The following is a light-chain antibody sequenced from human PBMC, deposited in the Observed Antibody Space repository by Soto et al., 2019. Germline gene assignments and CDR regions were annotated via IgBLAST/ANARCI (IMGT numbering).Light chain of an antibody. CDR2: EVS. V-gene: IGLV2-14*01. CDR3: SSYTSSSSVV. Sequence: QSALTQPASVSGSPGQSITISCTGTSSDVGDYNYVSWYQHHPGKVPKLMIYEVSDRPSGVSNRFSGSKSGNTASLTISGLQAEDEADYYCSSYTSSSSVVFGGGTKVTVL. CDR1: SSDVGDYNY. J-gene: IGLJ2*01.